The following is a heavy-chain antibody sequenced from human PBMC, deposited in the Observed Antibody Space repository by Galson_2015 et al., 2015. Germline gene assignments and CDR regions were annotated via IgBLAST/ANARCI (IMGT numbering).Heavy chain of an antibody. CDR1: GFTFSSYA. Sequence: SLRLSCAASGFTFSSYAMHWVRQAPGKGLEWVAVISYDGSNKYYADSVKGRFTISRDNSKNTLYLQMNSLRAEDTAVYYCARGNYYDSSGYYYANWDYWGQGTLVTVSS. J-gene: IGHJ4*02. CDR3: ARGNYYDSSGYYYANWDY. CDR2: ISYDGSNK. D-gene: IGHD3-22*01. V-gene: IGHV3-30-3*01.